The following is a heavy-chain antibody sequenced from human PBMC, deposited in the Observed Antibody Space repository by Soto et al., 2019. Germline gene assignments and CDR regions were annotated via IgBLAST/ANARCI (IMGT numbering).Heavy chain of an antibody. CDR2: ISYDGSNK. J-gene: IGHJ4*02. CDR3: AKEGYSSSSYYFDY. D-gene: IGHD6-6*01. CDR1: GFTFSSYG. Sequence: GGSLRLSCAASGFTFSSYGIHWVRQAPGKGLEWVAVISYDGSNKYYADSVKGRFTISRDNSKNTLYLQMNSLRAEDTAVYYCAKEGYSSSSYYFDYWGQGTLVTVSS. V-gene: IGHV3-30*18.